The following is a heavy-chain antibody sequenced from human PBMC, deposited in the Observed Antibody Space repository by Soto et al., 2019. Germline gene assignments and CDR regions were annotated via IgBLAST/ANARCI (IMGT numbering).Heavy chain of an antibody. CDR2: ISAYNGNT. V-gene: IGHV1-18*01. J-gene: IGHJ5*02. CDR1: GYTFTSYG. Sequence: QVQLVQSGAEVKKPGASVKVSCKASGYTFTSYGISWVRQAPGQGLEWMGWISAYNGNTNYAQKLQGRVTMTTDTSTSTAYMELRSLRSDDTAVYYCASQAGYSSSSHPTEGWFDPWGQGTLVTVSS. D-gene: IGHD6-13*01. CDR3: ASQAGYSSSSHPTEGWFDP.